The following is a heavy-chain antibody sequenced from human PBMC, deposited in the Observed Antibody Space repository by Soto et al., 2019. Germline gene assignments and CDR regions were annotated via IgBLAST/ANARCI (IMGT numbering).Heavy chain of an antibody. CDR1: GFTSSDYY. CDR3: AREGSKGQLVRDYYYMDV. CDR2: ISSSGSTI. V-gene: IGHV3-11*01. J-gene: IGHJ6*03. D-gene: IGHD6-6*01. Sequence: PGGSLRLSCAASGFTSSDYYMSWIRQAPGKGLEWVSYISSSGSTIYYADSVKGRFTISRDNAKNSLYLQMNSLRAEDTAVYYCAREGSKGQLVRDYYYMDVWGKGTTVTVSS.